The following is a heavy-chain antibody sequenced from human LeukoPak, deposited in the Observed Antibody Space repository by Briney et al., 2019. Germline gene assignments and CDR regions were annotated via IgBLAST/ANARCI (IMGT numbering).Heavy chain of an antibody. CDR1: GGSISSGGYY. D-gene: IGHD1-14*01. Sequence: SETLSLTCTVSGGSISSGGYYWSWIRQHPGKGLEWIGYIYYSGSTYYNPSLKSRVTISVDTSKNQFSLKLSSITAADTAVYYCARLNQGNRFDYWGQGALVTVSS. J-gene: IGHJ4*02. V-gene: IGHV4-31*03. CDR2: IYYSGST. CDR3: ARLNQGNRFDY.